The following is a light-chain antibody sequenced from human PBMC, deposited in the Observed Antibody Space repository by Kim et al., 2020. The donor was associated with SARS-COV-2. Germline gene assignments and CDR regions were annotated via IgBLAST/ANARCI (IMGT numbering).Light chain of an antibody. J-gene: IGKJ2*01. Sequence: ETVMMQSPATLSVSPGEIATLSCRASQTVINNYLAWYQQKPGQAPRLLIYGASTRATGIQARFSGSGSGTEFTLTISSLQSEDFALYYCQQYHKWPPTFGQGTKLEI. CDR2: GAS. CDR1: QTVINNY. CDR3: QQYHKWPPT. V-gene: IGKV3-15*01.